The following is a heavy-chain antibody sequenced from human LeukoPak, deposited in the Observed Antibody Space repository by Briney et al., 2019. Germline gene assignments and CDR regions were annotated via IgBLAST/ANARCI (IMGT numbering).Heavy chain of an antibody. V-gene: IGHV3-33*01. CDR3: ARDSGRFPY. Sequence: PGGSLRLSCAASGFTFSNYGMHWVRQAPGKGLEWVAVIWYDGGNKWYADSVKGRFTISRDNSKNTLYLQMNSLRAEDTAVYYCARDSGRFPYWGQGTLVTVSS. J-gene: IGHJ4*02. D-gene: IGHD3-3*01. CDR1: GFTFSNYG. CDR2: IWYDGGNK.